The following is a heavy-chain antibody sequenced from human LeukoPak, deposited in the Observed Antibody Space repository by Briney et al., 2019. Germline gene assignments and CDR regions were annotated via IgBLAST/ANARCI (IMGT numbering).Heavy chain of an antibody. Sequence: APVKVSCKASGGTFSSYAISWVRQAPGQGLEWMGGIIPIFGTANYAQKFQGRVTITADESTSTAYMELSSLRSEDTAVYYCARDLRCSSTSCYTDGDGYWGQGTLVTVSS. CDR1: GGTFSSYA. J-gene: IGHJ4*02. CDR3: ARDLRCSSTSCYTDGDGY. CDR2: IIPIFGTA. D-gene: IGHD2-2*02. V-gene: IGHV1-69*13.